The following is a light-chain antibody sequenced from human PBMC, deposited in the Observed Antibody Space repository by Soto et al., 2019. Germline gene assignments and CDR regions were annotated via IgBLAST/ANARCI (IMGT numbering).Light chain of an antibody. CDR2: GNS. CDR1: SSNIGAGYD. Sequence: QSVLTQPPSVSGAPGQRVTISCTGGSSNIGAGYDVHWYQQLPGTAAKLFIYGNSNRPSGVPDRFSGSKSGTSASLVITGLQAEDEADYYCQSYDSSLSGYVFGTGTKLTVL. J-gene: IGLJ1*01. V-gene: IGLV1-40*01. CDR3: QSYDSSLSGYV.